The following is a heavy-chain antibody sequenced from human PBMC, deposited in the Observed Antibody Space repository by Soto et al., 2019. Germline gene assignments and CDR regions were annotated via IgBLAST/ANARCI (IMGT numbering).Heavy chain of an antibody. CDR1: GFTFSSYA. D-gene: IGHD2-15*01. CDR3: AQRRGAGGHFDY. Sequence: PGGSLRLSCAASGFTFSSYAMGWVRQGPGKGLEWVAVVSIGGSTHYADSVRGRFTISRDNSKNTLSLQMNSLTAEDTAVYFCAQRRGAGGHFDYWGQGALVNVSS. V-gene: IGHV3-23*01. J-gene: IGHJ4*02. CDR2: VSIGGST.